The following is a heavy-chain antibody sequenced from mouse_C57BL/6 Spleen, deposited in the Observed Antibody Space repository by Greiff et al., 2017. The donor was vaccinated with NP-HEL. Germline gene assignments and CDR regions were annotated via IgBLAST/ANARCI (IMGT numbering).Heavy chain of an antibody. CDR3: ASPQGNYGYFDV. Sequence: EVMLVESGGDLVKPGGSLKLSCAASGFTFSSYGMSWVRQTPDKRLEWVATISSGGSYTYYPDSVKGRFTISRDNAKNTLYLQMSSLKSEDTAMYYCASPQGNYGYFDVWGTGTTVTVSS. D-gene: IGHD2-1*01. V-gene: IGHV5-6*01. J-gene: IGHJ1*03. CDR1: GFTFSSYG. CDR2: ISSGGSYT.